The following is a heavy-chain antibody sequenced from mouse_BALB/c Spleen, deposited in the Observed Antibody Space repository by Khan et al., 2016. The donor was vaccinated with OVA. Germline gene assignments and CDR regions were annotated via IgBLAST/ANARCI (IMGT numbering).Heavy chain of an antibody. CDR2: INPYNDGS. D-gene: IGHD1-1*01. J-gene: IGHJ3*01. CDR1: GYTFTNYI. CDR3: ARGYGRSFWFGF. V-gene: IGHV1S136*01. Sequence: VQLQQPGPELVKPGASVKMSCKATGYTFTNYIIHWVKQKPGQGLEWIGYINPYNDGSKYNEKFKGKATLTADKSSNTAYMELSGLTSEEYAVYYCARGYGRSFWFGFWGQGTLVPVSA.